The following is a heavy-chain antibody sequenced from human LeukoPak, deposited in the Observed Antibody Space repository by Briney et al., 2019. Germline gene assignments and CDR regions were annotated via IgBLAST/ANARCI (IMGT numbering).Heavy chain of an antibody. CDR3: TTDIVVVPAAIPGETNY. D-gene: IGHD2-2*02. CDR1: GFIFSNFA. Sequence: GGSLRLSCAASGFIFSNFAMSWVRQAPGKGLEWVGRIKSKTDGGTTDYAAPVKGRFTISRDDSKNTLYLQMNSLKTEDTAVYYCTTDIVVVPAAIPGETNYWGQGTLVTVSS. V-gene: IGHV3-15*01. CDR2: IKSKTDGGTT. J-gene: IGHJ4*02.